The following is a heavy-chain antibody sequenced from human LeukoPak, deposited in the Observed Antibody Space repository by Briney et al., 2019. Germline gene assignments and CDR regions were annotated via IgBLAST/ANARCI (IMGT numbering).Heavy chain of an antibody. D-gene: IGHD4-17*01. CDR2: INHSGST. CDR1: GGSFSGYY. Sequence: SETLSLTCAVYGGSFSGYYWSWIRQPPGKGLEWIGEINHSGSTNYNPSLKSRVTISVDTSKNQFSLKLSSVTAADTAVYFCARRDGDYADYVVGDYWGQGTLVTVSS. CDR3: ARRDGDYADYVVGDY. J-gene: IGHJ4*02. V-gene: IGHV4-34*01.